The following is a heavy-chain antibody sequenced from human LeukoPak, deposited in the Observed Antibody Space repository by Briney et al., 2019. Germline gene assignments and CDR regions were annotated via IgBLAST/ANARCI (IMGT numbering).Heavy chain of an antibody. CDR2: IKQDGSEK. D-gene: IGHD3-22*01. CDR3: ARAFITMIVD. CDR1: GFIFSNYW. Sequence: GGSLRLSCAASGFIFSNYWMSWVRQAPGKGLEWVANIKQDGSEKYDVDSVNGRFTISRDNAKHSLYLQMNSLSAEDTAVYYCARAFITMIVDWGQGSLVTVSS. V-gene: IGHV3-7*01. J-gene: IGHJ4*02.